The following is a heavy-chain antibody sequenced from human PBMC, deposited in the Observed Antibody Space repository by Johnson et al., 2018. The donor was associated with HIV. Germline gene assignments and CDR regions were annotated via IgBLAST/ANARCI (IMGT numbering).Heavy chain of an antibody. CDR2: IRYDGTNK. J-gene: IGHJ3*02. V-gene: IGHV3-30*02. CDR3: AKDQSTVVVPNAFDI. Sequence: QVQLVESGGGVVQPGGSLRLSCAASGFSFGSYGMHWVRQAPGKGLEWVAFIRYDGTNKYYADSVKGRFTISRDNSRNTLSRQMNSLRAEDTAVYYRAKDQSTVVVPNAFDIWGQGTMVTVSS. CDR1: GFSFGSYG. D-gene: IGHD3-22*01.